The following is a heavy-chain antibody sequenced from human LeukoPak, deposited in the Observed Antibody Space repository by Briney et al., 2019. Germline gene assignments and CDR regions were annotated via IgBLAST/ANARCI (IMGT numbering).Heavy chain of an antibody. CDR2: TYYRSKWYN. J-gene: IGHJ6*02. Sequence: SQTLSLTCAISGDSVSSNSAAWNWIRQSPSRGLEWLGRTYYRSKWYNDCAVSVKGRITINPDTSKNQFSLQLNSVTPEDTAVYYCARVGYSSVWTPFAMDVWGQGTTVTVSS. V-gene: IGHV6-1*01. D-gene: IGHD6-19*01. CDR1: GDSVSSNSAA. CDR3: ARVGYSSVWTPFAMDV.